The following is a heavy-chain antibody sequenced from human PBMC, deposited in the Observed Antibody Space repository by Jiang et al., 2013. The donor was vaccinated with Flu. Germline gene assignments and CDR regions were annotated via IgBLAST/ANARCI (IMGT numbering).Heavy chain of an antibody. D-gene: IGHD3-10*01. CDR3: ARIPTPQYYYGSGSYDY. V-gene: IGHV4-31*03. CDR2: IYYSGST. CDR1: GGSISSGGYY. Sequence: PGLVKPSQTLSLTCTVSGGSISSGGYYWSWIRQHPGKGLEWIGYIYYSGSTYYNPSLKSRVTISVDTSKNQFSLKLSSVTAADTAVYYCARIPTPQYYYGSGSYDYWGQGTLVTVSS. J-gene: IGHJ4*02.